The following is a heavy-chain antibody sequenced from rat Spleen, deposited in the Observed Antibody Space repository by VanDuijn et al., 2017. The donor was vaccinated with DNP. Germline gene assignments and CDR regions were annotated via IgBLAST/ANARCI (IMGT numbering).Heavy chain of an antibody. V-gene: IGHV2-43*01. CDR3: TRHDYYFAY. D-gene: IGHD1-7*01. CDR1: GFSLASYH. J-gene: IGHJ3*01. CDR2: IWNGGTT. Sequence: QVQLRESGPGLVQPSQTLSLTCTVSGFSLASYHVSWVRQSPGKGLEWMGTIWNGGTTDYNPTFKSRLSISRDTSKSQVFLEMHSLQPEDTGTYYCTRHDYYFAYWGQGTLVTVSS.